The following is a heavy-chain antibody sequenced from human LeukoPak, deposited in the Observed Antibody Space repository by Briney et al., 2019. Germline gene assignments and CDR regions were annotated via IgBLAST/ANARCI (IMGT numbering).Heavy chain of an antibody. D-gene: IGHD6-19*01. J-gene: IGHJ4*02. CDR3: ARNGSGWYFLDY. CDR1: GYTVASYG. Sequence: GASVKLSCKATGYTVASYGISWVRQAPGQGPEWMGWISAYNGYTNYAQKFQGRVTMTTDTSTNTAYMELRSLRSDDTAVYYCARNGSGWYFLDYWGQGTLVTVSS. V-gene: IGHV1-18*01. CDR2: ISAYNGYT.